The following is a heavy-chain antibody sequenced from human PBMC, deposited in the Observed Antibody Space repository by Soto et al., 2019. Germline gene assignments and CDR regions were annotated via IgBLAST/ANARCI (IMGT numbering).Heavy chain of an antibody. CDR3: ARPSTVTTFSSPNDAFDI. D-gene: IGHD4-17*01. CDR1: ELAFSNYS. J-gene: IGHJ3*02. V-gene: IGHV3-30-3*01. Sequence: PLRLAWASSELAFSNYSMHLISKTPCKGLEWVAVISYDGSNKYYADSVKGRFTISRDNSKNTLYLQMNSLRAEDTAVYYCARPSTVTTFSSPNDAFDIWGQGTMVTVSS. CDR2: ISYDGSNK.